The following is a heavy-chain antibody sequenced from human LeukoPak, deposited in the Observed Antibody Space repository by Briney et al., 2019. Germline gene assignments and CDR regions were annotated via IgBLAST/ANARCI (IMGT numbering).Heavy chain of an antibody. CDR1: GFTFTISA. D-gene: IGHD3-22*01. V-gene: IGHV1-58*01. Sequence: ASVKVSFKASGFTFTISAVQWVRQARGQRLEWIGWIVVGSGNTNYAQKFQERVTITRDMSTSTAYMELSSLRSEDTAVYYCAAEGYDSSGYYYDAFDIWGQGTMVTVSS. CDR2: IVVGSGNT. CDR3: AAEGYDSSGYYYDAFDI. J-gene: IGHJ3*02.